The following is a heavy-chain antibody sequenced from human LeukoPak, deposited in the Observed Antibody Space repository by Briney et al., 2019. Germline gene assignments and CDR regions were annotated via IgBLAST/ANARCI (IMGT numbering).Heavy chain of an antibody. CDR1: GFTFSSYA. J-gene: IGHJ6*04. CDR3: AKDLKGVRGVYYYYGMDV. V-gene: IGHV3-30*04. CDR2: ISYDGSNK. Sequence: GGSLRLSCAASGFTFSSYAMHWVRQAPGKGLEWVAVISYDGSNKYYADSVKGRFTISRDNSKNTLYLQMNSLRAEDTAVYYCAKDLKGVRGVYYYYGMDVWGKGTTVTVSS. D-gene: IGHD3-10*01.